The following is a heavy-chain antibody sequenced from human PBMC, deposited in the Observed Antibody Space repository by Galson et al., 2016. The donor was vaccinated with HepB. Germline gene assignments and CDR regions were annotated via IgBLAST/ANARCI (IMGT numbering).Heavy chain of an antibody. V-gene: IGHV3-33*01. CDR3: ARERGIAAAATLDD. Sequence: SLRLSCAASGFTFSSYGMHWVRQAPGKGLDWVAVIWYDGSNKYYADSVKGRFTISRDNSKNTLYLQMNSLRAEDTAVYYCARERGIAAAATLDDWGQGTLVTVSS. CDR1: GFTFSSYG. D-gene: IGHD6-13*01. CDR2: IWYDGSNK. J-gene: IGHJ4*02.